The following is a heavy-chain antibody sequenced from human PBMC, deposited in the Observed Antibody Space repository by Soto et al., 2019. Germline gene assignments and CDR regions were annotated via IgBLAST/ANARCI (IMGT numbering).Heavy chain of an antibody. V-gene: IGHV1-2*04. CDR1: GYTFTGYY. J-gene: IGHJ4*02. Sequence: QVRLVQSGAEVKKPGASVKVSCKASGYTFTGYYMHWVRQAPGQGLEWMGWINPNSGGTNYAQKLQGWVTMTRDTSVSTAYMELRRLRSDDTAVYYCARSPPLGATMLVFGFWGQGTLVTVSS. D-gene: IGHD5-12*01. CDR3: ARSPPLGATMLVFGF. CDR2: INPNSGGT.